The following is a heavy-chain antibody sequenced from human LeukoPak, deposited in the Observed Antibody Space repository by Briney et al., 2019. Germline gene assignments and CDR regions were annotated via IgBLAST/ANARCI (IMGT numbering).Heavy chain of an antibody. J-gene: IGHJ6*03. D-gene: IGHD3-22*01. V-gene: IGHV4-34*01. CDR2: INHSGST. CDR3: ARALKGVIYYYYYYMDV. Sequence: SETLSPTCAVYGGSFSGYYWSWIRQPPGKGLEWIGEINHSGSTNYNPSLKSRVTISVDTSKNQFSLKLSSVTAADTAVYYCARALKGVIYYYYYYMDVWGKGTTVTVSS. CDR1: GGSFSGYY.